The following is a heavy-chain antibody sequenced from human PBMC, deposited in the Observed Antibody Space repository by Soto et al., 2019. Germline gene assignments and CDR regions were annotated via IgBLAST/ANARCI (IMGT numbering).Heavy chain of an antibody. CDR3: ARPRGYATGTADGMDV. V-gene: IGHV5-10-1*01. CDR2: IDPSDSYT. CDR1: GYSFTSNW. J-gene: IGHJ6*02. D-gene: IGHD1-1*01. Sequence: GESLKISCKGSGYSFTSNWITWVRQMPGKGLEWMGRIDPSDSYTNYSPSFQGHVTIPADKSISTAYLQWSSLKASDTAMYYCARPRGYATGTADGMDVWGQGXTVTVYS.